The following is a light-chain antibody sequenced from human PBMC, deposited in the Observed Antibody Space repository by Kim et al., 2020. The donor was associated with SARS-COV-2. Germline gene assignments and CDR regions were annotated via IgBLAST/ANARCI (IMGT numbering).Light chain of an antibody. J-gene: IGLJ1*01. CDR1: SSNIGAGYD. CDR2: GST. Sequence: QSVLTQPPSVSGAPGQTVTISCTGSSSNIGAGYDVHWYQQFPGTAPKLLIHGSTDRPSGVPDRFSGSKSGTSATLVITGLQAEDEADYYCQSYGGGALTSRVFGPGTKVTVL. CDR3: QSYGGGALTSRV. V-gene: IGLV1-40*01.